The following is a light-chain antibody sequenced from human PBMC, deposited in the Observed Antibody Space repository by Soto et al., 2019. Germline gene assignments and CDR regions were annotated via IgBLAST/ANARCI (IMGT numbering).Light chain of an antibody. CDR2: AAS. V-gene: IGKV1-39*01. Sequence: DIQMTQSPSSLSASVGDRVTITCRASQSISNFLNWYQQKPGKAPELLIYAASSLHSGVPSRFSGRGSGTTFTLTISSLQPEDFATYSCQQGYTTPYTFGQGTKLEIK. CDR1: QSISNF. J-gene: IGKJ2*01. CDR3: QQGYTTPYT.